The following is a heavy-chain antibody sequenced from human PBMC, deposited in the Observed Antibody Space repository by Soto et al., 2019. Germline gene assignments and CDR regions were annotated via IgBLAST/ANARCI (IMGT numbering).Heavy chain of an antibody. CDR1: GGSISSSSYY. D-gene: IGHD3-22*01. CDR2: IYYSGST. J-gene: IGHJ1*01. Sequence: PSETLSLTCTVSGGSISSSSYYWGWIRQPPGKGLEWIGSIYYSGSTYYNPSLKSRVTISVDTSKNQFSLKLSSVTAADTAVYYCARHRDDSSGYPAEYFQHWGQGTLVTSPQ. V-gene: IGHV4-39*01. CDR3: ARHRDDSSGYPAEYFQH.